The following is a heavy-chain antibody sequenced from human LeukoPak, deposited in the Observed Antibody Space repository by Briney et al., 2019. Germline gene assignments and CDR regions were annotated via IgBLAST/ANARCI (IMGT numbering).Heavy chain of an antibody. V-gene: IGHV4-39*01. CDR2: INYSGTT. Sequence: SETLSLTCSVSGDSFSSSSYYWGWIRQPPGKGLEWIGSINYSGTTYYNPSLKSRVTISVDTSKNQFSLRLSSVTVADTAVYYWARLSIVGATSSYYMDVWGKGTTVTVSS. D-gene: IGHD1-26*01. CDR1: GDSFSSSSYY. CDR3: ARLSIVGATSSYYMDV. J-gene: IGHJ6*03.